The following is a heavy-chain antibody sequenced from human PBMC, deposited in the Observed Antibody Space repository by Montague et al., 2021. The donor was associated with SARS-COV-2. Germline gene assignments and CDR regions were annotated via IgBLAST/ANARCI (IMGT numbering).Heavy chain of an antibody. Sequence: SETLSLTCTVSGDSISSYYWNWIRQPPGKGLERIGYTYNSGTTNYNPSVKSRVTISVDTSKNQFPLKLNSVTAADTAVYYCARGGGYCSGGSCYYWFDPWGQGTLVTVSS. D-gene: IGHD2-15*01. V-gene: IGHV4-59*01. J-gene: IGHJ5*02. CDR3: ARGGGYCSGGSCYYWFDP. CDR2: TYNSGTT. CDR1: GDSISSYY.